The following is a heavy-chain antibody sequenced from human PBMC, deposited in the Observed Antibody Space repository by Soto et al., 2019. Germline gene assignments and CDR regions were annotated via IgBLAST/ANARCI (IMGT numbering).Heavy chain of an antibody. V-gene: IGHV4-39*01. J-gene: IGHJ3*01. Sequence: SETLSLTCTVSGDSISTSHYYWGWIRQPPGKGLEWIGSIYKSGSTYYNPSLKSRVSMSVDTSKNQISLKLSSVTAADTAVYYCARPGYYDDSGYWRSPFDFWGQGTMVTVSS. D-gene: IGHD3-22*01. CDR1: GDSISTSHYY. CDR2: IYKSGST. CDR3: ARPGYYDDSGYWRSPFDF.